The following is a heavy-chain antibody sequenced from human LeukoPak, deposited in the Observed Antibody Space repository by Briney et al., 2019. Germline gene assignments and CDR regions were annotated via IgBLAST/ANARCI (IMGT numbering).Heavy chain of an antibody. Sequence: GGSLRLSCVASGFIFSSYTINWVRQAPGKGLEWVASISSSSSYINYADSVKGRFTISRDNAKSSLDLQMNSLRAEDTAVYYCAKSAPPGLSLFDYWGQGTLVTVSS. D-gene: IGHD2/OR15-2a*01. CDR3: AKSAPPGLSLFDY. J-gene: IGHJ4*02. CDR2: ISSSSSYI. V-gene: IGHV3-21*01. CDR1: GFIFSSYT.